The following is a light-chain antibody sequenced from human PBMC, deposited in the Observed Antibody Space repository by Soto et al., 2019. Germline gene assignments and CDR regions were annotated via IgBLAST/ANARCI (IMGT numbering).Light chain of an antibody. CDR3: QQHNNWPWT. V-gene: IGKV3-15*01. CDR2: GAS. Sequence: IAVTQSPTTLSVSPGERATLSCRASQSVATNLAGYQQKPGQPPRLLIYGASTRATGIPARCSGSGSGTEFTLTIISLLYVDFAVSSCQQHNNWPWTFGQGTKVDI. J-gene: IGKJ1*01. CDR1: QSVATN.